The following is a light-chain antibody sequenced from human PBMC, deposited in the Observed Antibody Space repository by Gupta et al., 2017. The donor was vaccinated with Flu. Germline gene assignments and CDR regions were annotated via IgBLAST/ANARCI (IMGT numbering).Light chain of an antibody. CDR1: NSNIGRNT. Sequence: SLLTQPPSSSGTPGQRVTISCSGSNSNIGRNTLSWYQQLPGAAPKLIIQNDNQRPSGVPVRFSGSKAGTSASLTISGLQSEDEGDFYCATWDDSLNGPVFGGGTRVTVL. V-gene: IGLV1-44*01. CDR3: ATWDDSLNGPV. J-gene: IGLJ3*02. CDR2: NDN.